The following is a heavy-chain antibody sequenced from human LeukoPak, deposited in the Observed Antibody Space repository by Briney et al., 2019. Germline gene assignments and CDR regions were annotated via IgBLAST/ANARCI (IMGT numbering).Heavy chain of an antibody. V-gene: IGHV3-23*01. CDR3: AGYCSSTSCYEPPLAAAAGTKDY. CDR2: ISGSGGST. Sequence: PGRSLRPSCAASGFTFSSYAMSWVRQAPGKGLEWVSAISGSGGSTYYADSVKGRFTISRDNSKNTLYLQMNSLRAEDTAVYYCAGYCSSTSCYEPPLAAAAGTKDYWGQGTLVTVSS. CDR1: GFTFSSYA. J-gene: IGHJ4*02. D-gene: IGHD2-2*01.